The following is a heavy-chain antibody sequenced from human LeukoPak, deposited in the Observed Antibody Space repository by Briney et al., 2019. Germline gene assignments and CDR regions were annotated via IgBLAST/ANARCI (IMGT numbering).Heavy chain of an antibody. D-gene: IGHD2-2*01. CDR3: ARDTSTSRSNWFDP. CDR1: GFTFSSYS. CDR2: ISSSSSYI. Sequence: GGSLRLSCAASGFTFSSYSMNWVRQAPGKGLEWVSSISSSSSYIYYADSVKGRFTISRDNAKNSLYLQMTSLRAEDTAVYYCARDTSTSRSNWFDPWGQGTLVTVSS. J-gene: IGHJ5*02. V-gene: IGHV3-21*01.